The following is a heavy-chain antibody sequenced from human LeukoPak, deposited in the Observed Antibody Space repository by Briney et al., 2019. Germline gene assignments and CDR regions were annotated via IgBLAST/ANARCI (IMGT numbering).Heavy chain of an antibody. CDR2: TYYRAKWYN. Sequence: SQTLSLTCAISGDSVSSNSAAWNWIRQSPSRGLEWLGRTYYRAKWYNDYAVSVKSRITINPDTSKNQFSLQLNSVTPEDTAVYYCARVCSTSCYYYYYYYYMDVWGKGTTVTISS. D-gene: IGHD2-2*01. V-gene: IGHV6-1*01. J-gene: IGHJ6*03. CDR3: ARVCSTSCYYYYYYYYMDV. CDR1: GDSVSSNSAA.